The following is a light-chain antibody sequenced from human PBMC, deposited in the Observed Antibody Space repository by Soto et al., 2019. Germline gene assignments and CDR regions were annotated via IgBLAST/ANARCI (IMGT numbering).Light chain of an antibody. CDR1: EVLLHSDGKTY. J-gene: IGKJ5*01. CDR2: ELS. Sequence: EIVITQTKLSLSVAPGQPASISSRSSEVLLHSDGKTYLYWYLQKPGQPPHLLIYELSNRFSGVPDKFSGSGSGTDFTLKISRVEAEDVGVYYCMQSIQVPITSCQRRRLEIK. CDR3: MQSIQVPIT. V-gene: IGKV2D-29*01.